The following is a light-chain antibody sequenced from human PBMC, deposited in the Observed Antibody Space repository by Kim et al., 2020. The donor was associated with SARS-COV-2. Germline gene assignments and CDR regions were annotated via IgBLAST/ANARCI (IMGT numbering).Light chain of an antibody. V-gene: IGKV3-11*01. CDR3: QQRKNWPEGLT. CDR1: QIVSSY. CDR2: DAS. J-gene: IGKJ4*01. Sequence: QGERATLSCRTIQIVSSYLAWYQHKGGQSPRLLMHDASSRAPGVPVRFSASGSGPDFTLTINSLQPDDGAVYYCQQRKNWPEGLTFGGGTRVEIK.